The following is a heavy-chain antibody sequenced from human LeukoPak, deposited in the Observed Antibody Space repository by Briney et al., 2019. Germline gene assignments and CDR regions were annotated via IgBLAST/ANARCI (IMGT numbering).Heavy chain of an antibody. CDR3: ARGGMGVTTNWFDP. CDR2: IWYDGNNK. D-gene: IGHD3-10*01. CDR1: GFTFSSYA. V-gene: IGHV3-33*01. J-gene: IGHJ5*02. Sequence: PGGSLRLSCAASGFTFSSYAMHWVRQAPGKGLEWVAVIWYDGNNKYYADSVKGRFTISRDYSKNTLYLQMNSLRAEDTAVYFCARGGMGVTTNWFDPWGQGTLVTVSS.